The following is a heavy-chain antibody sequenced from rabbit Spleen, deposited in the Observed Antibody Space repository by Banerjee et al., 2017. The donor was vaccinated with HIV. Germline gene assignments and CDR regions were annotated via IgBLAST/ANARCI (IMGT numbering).Heavy chain of an antibody. CDR2: FNTSSGNA. V-gene: IGHV1S45*01. CDR1: GFFFSNKYV. J-gene: IGHJ4*01. D-gene: IGHD4-1*01. CDR3: AGGLAGAIGWYFGL. Sequence: QALLEASGGGLVQPAGFLPLTCAASGFFFSNKYVMCWVRQAPGKGLGCVTCFNTSSGNAGYASWAKGRFTITKTSSTTVTLEMASQSAAGAVSYLCAGGLAGAIGWYFGLWGQGTLVTVS.